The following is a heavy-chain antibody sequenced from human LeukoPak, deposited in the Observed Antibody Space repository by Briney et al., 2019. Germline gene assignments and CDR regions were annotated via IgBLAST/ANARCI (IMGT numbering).Heavy chain of an antibody. Sequence: ASVKVSCKASGYTLTSYGISWVRQAPGQGLEWMGWISAYNGNTNYAQKFQGRVTMTTDTSTSTAYMELRSLRSDDTAMYYCARDLCSTTSCFDYWGQGTLVSVSS. CDR2: ISAYNGNT. D-gene: IGHD2-2*01. CDR1: GYTLTSYG. V-gene: IGHV1-18*01. CDR3: ARDLCSTTSCFDY. J-gene: IGHJ4*02.